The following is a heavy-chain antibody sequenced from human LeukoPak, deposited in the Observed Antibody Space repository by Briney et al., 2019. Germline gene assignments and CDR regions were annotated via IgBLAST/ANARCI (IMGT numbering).Heavy chain of an antibody. CDR1: GFTFDDYA. Sequence: GGSLRLSCAASGFTFDDYAMHWVRQAPGKGLEWVSGISWNSGSIGYADSVKGRFTISRDNAKNSLYLQMNSLRAEDTALYYCAKDMLSAVTTAIDYGGQGTLVTVSS. CDR2: ISWNSGSI. J-gene: IGHJ4*02. D-gene: IGHD4-11*01. CDR3: AKDMLSAVTTAIDY. V-gene: IGHV3-9*01.